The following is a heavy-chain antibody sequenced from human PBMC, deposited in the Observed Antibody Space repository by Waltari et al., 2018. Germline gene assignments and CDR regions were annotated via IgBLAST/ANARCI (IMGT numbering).Heavy chain of an antibody. J-gene: IGHJ4*02. CDR3: AKGLGSSWYGGGGYYFDY. D-gene: IGHD6-13*01. V-gene: IGHV3-30*02. CDR1: GFTFSSYG. CDR2: IRYDGSNK. Sequence: QVQLVESGGGVVQPGGSLRLSCAASGFTFSSYGMHWVRQAPGKGLEWVAFIRYDGSNKYYADSVKGRFTISRDNSKNTLYLQMNSLRAEDTAVYYCAKGLGSSWYGGGGYYFDYWGQGTLVTVSS.